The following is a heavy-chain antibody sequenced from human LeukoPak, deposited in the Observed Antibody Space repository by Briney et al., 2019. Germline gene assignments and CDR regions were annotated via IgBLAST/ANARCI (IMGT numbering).Heavy chain of an antibody. D-gene: IGHD3-10*01. CDR3: ARVVRPGSADAFDI. CDR2: IYHSGST. CDR1: GGSISSSNW. V-gene: IGHV4-4*02. Sequence: SETLSLTCAVSGGSISSSNWCSWVRQPPGKGLEWMGYIYHSGSTSYNPSLKSRVTISEDKSKNQFSLKLSSVTAADTAVYYCARVVRPGSADAFDIWGQGTMVTVSS. J-gene: IGHJ3*02.